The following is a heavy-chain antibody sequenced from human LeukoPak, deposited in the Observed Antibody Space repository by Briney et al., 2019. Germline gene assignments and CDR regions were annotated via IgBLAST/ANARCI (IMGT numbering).Heavy chain of an antibody. J-gene: IGHJ4*02. CDR3: ARPRRGREDSPIDY. D-gene: IGHD6-6*01. CDR1: GYTFTGYY. Sequence: ASVKVSCKASGYTFTGYYMHWVRQAPGQGLEWMGWINPNSGGTNYAQKFQGGVTMTRDTSISTAYMELNRLRSDDTAVYYCARPRRGREDSPIDYWGQGTLVTVSS. CDR2: INPNSGGT. V-gene: IGHV1-2*02.